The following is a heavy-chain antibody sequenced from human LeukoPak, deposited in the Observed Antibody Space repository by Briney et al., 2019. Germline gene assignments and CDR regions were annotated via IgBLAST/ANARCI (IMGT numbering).Heavy chain of an antibody. D-gene: IGHD3-10*01. Sequence: GRSLRLSCAASGFTFSSYAMHWVRQAPGKGLEWVAFIRYDGSNKYYTDSVKGRFTISRDNSKNTLYLQMNSLRAEDTAVYYCAKKKAITGDFDYWGQGTLVTVSS. CDR2: IRYDGSNK. CDR1: GFTFSSYA. V-gene: IGHV3-30*02. CDR3: AKKKAITGDFDY. J-gene: IGHJ4*02.